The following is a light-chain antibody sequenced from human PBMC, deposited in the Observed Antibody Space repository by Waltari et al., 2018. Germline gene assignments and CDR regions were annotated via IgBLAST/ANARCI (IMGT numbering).Light chain of an antibody. CDR3: QQYDNLPRT. CDR2: DAS. CDR1: QDISNY. V-gene: IGKV1-33*01. Sequence: DIQMTQSPSSLSASVGDRVTITCQASQDISNYLNWYQQKPGKAPNLLTYDASNLQTGVPSRFSGSGSGTDFTLTISSLQPEDIATYNCQQYDNLPRTFGQGTKVEIK. J-gene: IGKJ1*01.